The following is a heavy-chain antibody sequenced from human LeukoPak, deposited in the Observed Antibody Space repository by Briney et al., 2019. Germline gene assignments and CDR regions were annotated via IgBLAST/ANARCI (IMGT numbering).Heavy chain of an antibody. D-gene: IGHD4-23*01. V-gene: IGHV4-34*01. CDR1: GGSFSGYH. CDR2: INDRGHT. CDR3: ARDPTTVVTLPYYFDF. Sequence: SETLSLTCAVHGGSFSGYHWNWIRQSPEKGLEWIGEINDRGHTNYNPSLKSRVTMSVDTSKKQFSLRLSSVTAADTAVYYCARDPTTVVTLPYYFDFWGQGTLVAVSS. J-gene: IGHJ4*02.